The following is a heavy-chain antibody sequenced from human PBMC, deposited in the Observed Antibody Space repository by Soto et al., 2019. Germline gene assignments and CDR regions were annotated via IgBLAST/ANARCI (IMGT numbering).Heavy chain of an antibody. CDR1: GFTFSSYW. CDR2: IKPDGSEK. J-gene: IGHJ4*02. D-gene: IGHD6-13*01. CDR3: ARDEALPLGY. V-gene: IGHV3-7*01. Sequence: EVQLVESGGGLVQPGGSLRLSCAASGFTFSSYWMSWVHQAPGKGLEWVANIKPDGSEKYYVDSVRGRFTISRDNVENSLNLQMNSLRAEDAALYYCARDEALPLGYWGQGTMVTVSS.